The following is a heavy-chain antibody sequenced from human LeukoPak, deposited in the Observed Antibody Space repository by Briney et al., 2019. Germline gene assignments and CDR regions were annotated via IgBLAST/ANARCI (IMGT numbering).Heavy chain of an antibody. CDR2: IYYSGST. Sequence: PSETLSLTCTVSGGSISGSSYYWGWIRQPPGKGLEWIGSIYYSGSTYYNPSLKSRVTISVETSKNQFSLKLSSVTAADTAVYYCARRDSSGYYYYWGQGTLVTVSS. V-gene: IGHV4-39*01. D-gene: IGHD3-22*01. CDR3: ARRDSSGYYYY. CDR1: GGSISGSSYY. J-gene: IGHJ4*02.